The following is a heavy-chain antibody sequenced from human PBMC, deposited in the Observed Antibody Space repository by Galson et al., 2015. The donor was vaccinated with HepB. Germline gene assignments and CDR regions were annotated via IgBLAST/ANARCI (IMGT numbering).Heavy chain of an antibody. V-gene: IGHV3-7*01. CDR2: IKGDGSET. D-gene: IGHD3-3*02. CDR1: GFIFSDYW. J-gene: IGHJ3*02. CDR3: AKLATNTGFRPFDI. Sequence: SLRLSCAASGFIFSDYWMSWVRQAPGKGLEWVANIKGDGSETYNVDSMKGRFTISRDNAKNSLYLQMNTLRAEDTAIYYCAKLATNTGFRPFDIWGQGTVVTVSS.